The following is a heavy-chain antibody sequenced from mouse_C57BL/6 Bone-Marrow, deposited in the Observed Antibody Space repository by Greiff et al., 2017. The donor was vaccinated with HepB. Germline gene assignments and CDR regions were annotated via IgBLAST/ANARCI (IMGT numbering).Heavy chain of an antibody. V-gene: IGHV1-81*01. CDR3: ARSAYLIAY. Sequence: VHVKQSGAELARPGASVKLSCKASGYTFTSYGISWVKQRTGQGLEWIGEIYPRSGNTYYNEKFKGKATLTADKSSSTAYMELRSLTSEDSAVYFCARSAYLIAYWGQGTLVTVSA. D-gene: IGHD6-5*01. CDR1: GYTFTSYG. CDR2: IYPRSGNT. J-gene: IGHJ3*01.